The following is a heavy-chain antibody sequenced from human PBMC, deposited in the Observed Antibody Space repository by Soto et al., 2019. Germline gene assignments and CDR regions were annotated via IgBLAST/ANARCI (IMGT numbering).Heavy chain of an antibody. CDR2: IIPIFGTA. Sequence: ASVKVSCKASGGTFSSYAISWVRQAPGQGLEWMGGIIPIFGTANYAQKFQGRVTITADESTSTAYMELSSLRSEDTAVYYCARPQTIYYYDSSGYYFPTWGQGTLATVSS. J-gene: IGHJ5*02. CDR3: ARPQTIYYYDSSGYYFPT. D-gene: IGHD3-22*01. V-gene: IGHV1-69*13. CDR1: GGTFSSYA.